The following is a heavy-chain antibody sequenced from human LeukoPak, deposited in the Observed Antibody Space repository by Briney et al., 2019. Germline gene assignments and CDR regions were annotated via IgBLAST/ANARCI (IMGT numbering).Heavy chain of an antibody. V-gene: IGHV1-69*13. CDR2: IIPIFGTA. D-gene: IGHD3-22*01. CDR1: GGTFSSYA. Sequence: ASVKVSCKASGGTFSSYAISWVRQAPGQGLEWMGGIIPIFGTANYAQKFRGRVTITADESTSTAYMELSSLRSEDTAVYYCARVNSYYDSSGYFDYWGQGTLVTVSS. CDR3: ARVNSYYDSSGYFDY. J-gene: IGHJ4*02.